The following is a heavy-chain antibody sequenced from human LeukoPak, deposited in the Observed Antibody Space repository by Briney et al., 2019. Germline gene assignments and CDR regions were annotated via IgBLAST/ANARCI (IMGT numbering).Heavy chain of an antibody. D-gene: IGHD7-27*01. J-gene: IGHJ6*03. CDR3: ARGNWGGYYYYMDV. V-gene: IGHV1-69*13. CDR2: IIPIFGTA. CDR1: GGTFSSYA. Sequence: ASVKVSCKASGGTFSSYAISWVRQAPGQGLEWMGGIIPIFGTANYAQKFQGRVTITADESTSTAYMELSSLRSEDTAVYYCARGNWGGYYYYMDVWGKGTTVTVSS.